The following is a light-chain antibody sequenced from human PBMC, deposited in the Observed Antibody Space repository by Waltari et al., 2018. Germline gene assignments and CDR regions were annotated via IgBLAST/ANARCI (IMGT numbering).Light chain of an antibody. CDR2: SNN. CDR3: AAWDDSLNGYL. V-gene: IGLV1-44*01. Sequence: QSVLTQAPSASGTPGQRVTISCSGSRSNIGSNTVNWYQQLPGTAPKLLIYSNNQRPSGVPDRFSGSKSGTSASLAISGLQSEDEADYYCAAWDDSLNGYLFGTGTKVTVL. CDR1: RSNIGSNT. J-gene: IGLJ1*01.